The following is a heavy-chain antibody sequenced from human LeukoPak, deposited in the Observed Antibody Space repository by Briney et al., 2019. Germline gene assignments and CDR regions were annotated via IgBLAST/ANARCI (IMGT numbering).Heavy chain of an antibody. V-gene: IGHV4-59*01. CDR2: IYYSGST. D-gene: IGHD5-18*01. J-gene: IGHJ3*02. CDR1: GGSISSYY. Sequence: PSETLSLTCTVSGGSISSYYWSWIRRPPGKGLEWIGYIYYSGSTNYNPSLKSRVTISVDTSKNQFSLKLSSVTAADTAVYYCARENTAMAGGAFDIWGQGTMVTVSS. CDR3: ARENTAMAGGAFDI.